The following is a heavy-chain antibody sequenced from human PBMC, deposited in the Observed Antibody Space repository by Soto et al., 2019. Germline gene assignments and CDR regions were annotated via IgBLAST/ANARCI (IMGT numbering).Heavy chain of an antibody. CDR1: GYTFSSYP. Sequence: QVQLVQSAAEEKKPGASVKVSCKASGYTFSSYPIYWVRQAPGQSLEWMGWINTGNGYTKYSQKFQARVTISRDTYASTVYLQLSSLRSADTAVYSCARDRGGYCAGGSCSEAWFDPWGQGTLVTVSS. CDR2: INTGNGYT. J-gene: IGHJ5*02. CDR3: ARDRGGYCAGGSCSEAWFDP. V-gene: IGHV1-3*05. D-gene: IGHD2-15*01.